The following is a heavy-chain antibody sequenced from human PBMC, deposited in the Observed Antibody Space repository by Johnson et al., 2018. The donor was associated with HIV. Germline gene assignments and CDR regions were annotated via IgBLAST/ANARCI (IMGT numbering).Heavy chain of an antibody. D-gene: IGHD2-2*02. J-gene: IGHJ3*02. V-gene: IGHV3-30*04. Sequence: QVQLVESGGGVVQPGRSLRLSCAASGFTFSSYAMHWVRQAPGKGLEWVAVISYDGSNKYYADSVKGRFTISRDNSKNTLYLQMNSLRAEDTAVYYCARRYCSRSSSYKGRAFDIWGQGTMVTVSS. CDR3: ARRYCSRSSSYKGRAFDI. CDR2: ISYDGSNK. CDR1: GFTFSSYA.